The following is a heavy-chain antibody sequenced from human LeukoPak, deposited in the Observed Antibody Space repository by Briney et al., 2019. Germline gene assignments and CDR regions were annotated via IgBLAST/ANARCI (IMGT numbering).Heavy chain of an antibody. J-gene: IGHJ4*02. CDR2: IYYSGST. Sequence: SATLSLTCTVSGGSIISYYWSWIRQPPGKGLDRIGYIYYSGSTNYNPSLKSRVTILVDTSNNQFSLRLTSVTAADTAVYYCARGSQVGRAAAAFDYWGQGALVTVSS. V-gene: IGHV4-59*08. CDR3: ARGSQVGRAAAAFDY. D-gene: IGHD6-13*01. CDR1: GGSIISYY.